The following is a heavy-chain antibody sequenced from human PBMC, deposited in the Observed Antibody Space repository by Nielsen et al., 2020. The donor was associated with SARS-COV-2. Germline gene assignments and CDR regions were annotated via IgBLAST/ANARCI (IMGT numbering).Heavy chain of an antibody. CDR3: ARADFEPFGVVMNFDY. CDR2: IYYSGST. D-gene: IGHD3-3*01. CDR1: GGSISSGGYY. J-gene: IGHJ4*02. Sequence: SETLSLTCTVSGGSISSGGYYWSWIRQHPGKGLEWIGYIYYSGSTYYNPSLKSRVTISVDTSKNQFSLKLSSVTAADTAVYYCARADFEPFGVVMNFDYWGQGTLVTVSS. V-gene: IGHV4-31*03.